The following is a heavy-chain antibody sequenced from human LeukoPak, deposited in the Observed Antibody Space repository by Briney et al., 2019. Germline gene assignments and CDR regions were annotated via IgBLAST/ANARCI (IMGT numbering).Heavy chain of an antibody. CDR2: INHSGST. J-gene: IGHJ4*02. CDR1: GGSFSGYY. D-gene: IGHD5-12*01. V-gene: IGHV4-34*01. CDR3: ASLDIVATTGFDY. Sequence: SETLSLTCAVYGGSFSGYYWSWIRQPPGKGLEWIGEINHSGSTNYNPSLKSRVTISVDTSKNQFSLKLSSVTAADTAVYYCASLDIVATTGFDYWGQGTLVTVSS.